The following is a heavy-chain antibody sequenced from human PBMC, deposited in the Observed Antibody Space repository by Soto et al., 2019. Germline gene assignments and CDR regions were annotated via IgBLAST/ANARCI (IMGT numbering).Heavy chain of an antibody. D-gene: IGHD1-7*01. V-gene: IGHV3-30*18. CDR1: GFTFSSYG. Sequence: GGSLRLSCAASGFTFSSYGMHWVRQAPGKGLEWVAVISYDGSNKYYADSVKGRFTISRDNSKNTLYLQMNSLRAEDTAVYYCAKDSYWNYVYYYYYYMDVWGKGTTVTVSS. J-gene: IGHJ6*03. CDR3: AKDSYWNYVYYYYYYMDV. CDR2: ISYDGSNK.